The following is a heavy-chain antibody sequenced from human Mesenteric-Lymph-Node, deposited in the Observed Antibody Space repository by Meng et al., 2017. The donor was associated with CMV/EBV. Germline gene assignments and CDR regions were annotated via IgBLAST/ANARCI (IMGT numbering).Heavy chain of an antibody. J-gene: IGHJ4*02. CDR1: GFTFSSYS. D-gene: IGHD3-3*01. CDR3: AKDVKGYDFWSGYYPRTQYYFDY. CDR2: ISSSSSTI. Sequence: GESLKISCAASGFTFSSYSMNWVRQAPGKGLEWVSYISSSSSTIYYADSVKGRFTISRDNAKNSLYLQMNSLRAEDTAVYYCAKDVKGYDFWSGYYPRTQYYFDYWGQGTLVTVSS. V-gene: IGHV3-48*04.